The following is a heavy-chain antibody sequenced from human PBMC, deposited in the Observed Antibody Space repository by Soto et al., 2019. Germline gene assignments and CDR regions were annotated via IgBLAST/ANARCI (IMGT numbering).Heavy chain of an antibody. CDR1: GGSISSGGYS. Sequence: SETLSLTCAVSGGSISSGGYSWSWIRQPPGKGLEWIGYIYHSGSTYYNPSLKSRVTISVDRSKNQFSLKLSSVTAADTAVYYCVRVFSDSSSFFDPWGQGTLVTVSS. D-gene: IGHD6-13*01. CDR3: VRVFSDSSSFFDP. CDR2: IYHSGST. J-gene: IGHJ5*02. V-gene: IGHV4-30-2*01.